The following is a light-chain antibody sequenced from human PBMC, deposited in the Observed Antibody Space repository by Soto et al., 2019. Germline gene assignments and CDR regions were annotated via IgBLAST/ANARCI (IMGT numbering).Light chain of an antibody. CDR1: QSVTSSF. CDR3: QQYSNSAST. CDR2: GAS. Sequence: IVLTQSPGTLSLSPGERATLSCRASQSVTSSFLAWYQQKPGQTPRLVIYGASSRATGIPDRFSGSGSGTDFTLTISRLEPEDFAVYYCQQYSNSASTFGQGTKVEIK. J-gene: IGKJ1*01. V-gene: IGKV3-20*01.